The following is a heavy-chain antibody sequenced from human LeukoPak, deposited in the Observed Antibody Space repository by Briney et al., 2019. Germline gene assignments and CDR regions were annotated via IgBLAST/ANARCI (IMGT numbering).Heavy chain of an antibody. D-gene: IGHD1-26*01. Sequence: ASVKVSCKASGYTFTGYYTHWVRQAPGQGLEWMGWMNPNSGNTGYAQKFQGRVTMTRNTSISTAYMELSSLRSEDTAVYYCARVPFGSDYDYWGQGTLVTVSS. CDR3: ARVPFGSDYDY. CDR2: MNPNSGNT. J-gene: IGHJ4*02. CDR1: GYTFTGYY. V-gene: IGHV1-8*02.